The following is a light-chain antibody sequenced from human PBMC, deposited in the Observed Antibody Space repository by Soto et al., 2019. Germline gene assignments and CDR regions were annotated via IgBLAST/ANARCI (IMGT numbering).Light chain of an antibody. Sequence: QSVLTQPASVSGSPGQSITLSCTGTSSDVGGYNYVSWYQQHPGKAPKLMIYEVSNRPSGISHRFSGSKSGNTASLTISGLRAEDDADYYCSSYTRQYTPSYVFGAGTKVTVL. CDR2: EVS. V-gene: IGLV2-14*01. J-gene: IGLJ1*01. CDR3: SSYTRQYTPSYV. CDR1: SSDVGGYNY.